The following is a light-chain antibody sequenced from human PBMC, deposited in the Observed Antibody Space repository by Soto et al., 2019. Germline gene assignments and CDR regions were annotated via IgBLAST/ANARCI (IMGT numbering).Light chain of an antibody. CDR1: QSVSNNY. CDR3: HQYGSSPYT. V-gene: IGKV3-20*01. Sequence: EIVLTQSPGTLSLSPGEGATLSCRASQSVSNNYLGWYQQKPGQAPRLLIYGASNRATGIPDRFSGSGSGTDFTLTITRLEPEDFTMFYCHQYGSSPYTFSQGTTLEIK. J-gene: IGKJ2*01. CDR2: GAS.